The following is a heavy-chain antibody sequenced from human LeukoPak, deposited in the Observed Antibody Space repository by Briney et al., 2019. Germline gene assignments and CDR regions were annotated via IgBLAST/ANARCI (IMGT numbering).Heavy chain of an antibody. CDR1: GGPINSSNYC. CDR3: ARKVDTTLIFDY. J-gene: IGHJ4*02. D-gene: IGHD5-18*01. CDR2: IYYSGST. Sequence: SETLSLTCTVSGGPINSSNYCWGWIRQPPGKGLEWIGSIYYSGSTYYSPSLRSRVTISVDTSKNQFSLKLSSVTAADTAMYYCARKVDTTLIFDYWGQGTLVTVSS. V-gene: IGHV4-39*01.